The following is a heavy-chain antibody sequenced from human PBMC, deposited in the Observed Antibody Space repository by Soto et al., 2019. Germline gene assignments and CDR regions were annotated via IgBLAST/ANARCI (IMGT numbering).Heavy chain of an antibody. CDR3: ARVYFYGMDV. Sequence: AGGSLRLSCAASGFIFMSFGMNWVRQAPGRGLEWVSSISSSSSFMYYADSVKGRFTISRDNAKNSLYLEMDSLRAEDTAVYYCARVYFYGMDVWGQGTTVTVSS. J-gene: IGHJ6*02. CDR2: ISSSSSFM. CDR1: GFIFMSFG. V-gene: IGHV3-21*01.